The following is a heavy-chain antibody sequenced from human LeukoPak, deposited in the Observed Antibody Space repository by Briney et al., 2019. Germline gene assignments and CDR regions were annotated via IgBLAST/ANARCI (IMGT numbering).Heavy chain of an antibody. Sequence: SETLSLTCTVSGGSISSCYWSWIRQPPGKGLEWIGYIYTSGSINYNPSLKSPVTISIDTSKNQFSLRLSSVTAADTALYYCARLGVVRGVRSSYYFDSWGQGTQVTVSS. CDR1: GGSISSCY. CDR2: IYTSGSI. V-gene: IGHV4-4*09. J-gene: IGHJ4*02. D-gene: IGHD3-10*01. CDR3: ARLGVVRGVRSSYYFDS.